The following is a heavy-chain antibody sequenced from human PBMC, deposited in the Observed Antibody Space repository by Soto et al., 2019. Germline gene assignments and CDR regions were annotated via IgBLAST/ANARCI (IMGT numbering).Heavy chain of an antibody. Sequence: GGSLRLSCAASGFTFSSYGMHWVLQAPGKGLEWVAVISYDGSNKYYADSVKGRFTISRDNSKNTLYLQMNSLRAEDTAVYYCAKRVGDTGRAFDIWGQGTMVTVSS. CDR2: ISYDGSNK. CDR3: AKRVGDTGRAFDI. V-gene: IGHV3-30*18. J-gene: IGHJ3*02. D-gene: IGHD3-10*01. CDR1: GFTFSSYG.